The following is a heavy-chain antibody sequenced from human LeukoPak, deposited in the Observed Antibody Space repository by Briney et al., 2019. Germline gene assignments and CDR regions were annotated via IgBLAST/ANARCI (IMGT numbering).Heavy chain of an antibody. J-gene: IGHJ4*02. Sequence: GASVKVSCKASGGTFSSYAISWVRQAPGQGLEWMGWINPNSGGTNYAQKFQGRVTMTRDTSISTAYMELSRLRSDDTAVYYCAREEGSSSSLDYWGQGTLVTVSS. D-gene: IGHD6-6*01. CDR3: AREEGSSSSLDY. CDR1: GGTFSSYA. V-gene: IGHV1-2*02. CDR2: INPNSGGT.